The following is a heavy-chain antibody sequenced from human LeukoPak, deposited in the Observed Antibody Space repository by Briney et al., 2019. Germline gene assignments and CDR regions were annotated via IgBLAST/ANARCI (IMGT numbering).Heavy chain of an antibody. J-gene: IGHJ4*02. D-gene: IGHD4-23*01. CDR3: AKDVDYGGNSGPFDY. Sequence: PGGSLRLSCAASGFTFSDYYMSWVRQAPGKGLEWVSAISGSGGSTYYADSVKGRFTISRDNSKNTLYLQMNSLRAEDTAVYYCAKDVDYGGNSGPFDYWGQGALVTVSS. CDR1: GFTFSDYY. V-gene: IGHV3-23*01. CDR2: ISGSGGST.